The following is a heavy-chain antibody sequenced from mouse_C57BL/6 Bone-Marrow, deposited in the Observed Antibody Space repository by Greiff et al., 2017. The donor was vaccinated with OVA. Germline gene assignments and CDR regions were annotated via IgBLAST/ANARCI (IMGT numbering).Heavy chain of an antibody. V-gene: IGHV5-12*01. CDR1: GFTFSDYY. D-gene: IGHD2-1*01. Sequence: EVKLVESGGGLVQPGGSLKLSCAASGFTFSDYYMYWVRQTPEKRLEWVAYISNGGGSTYYPDTVKGRFTISRDNAKNTLYLQMSRLKSEDTAMYYCARGYYGNYWYFDVWGTGTTVTVAS. J-gene: IGHJ1*03. CDR2: ISNGGGST. CDR3: ARGYYGNYWYFDV.